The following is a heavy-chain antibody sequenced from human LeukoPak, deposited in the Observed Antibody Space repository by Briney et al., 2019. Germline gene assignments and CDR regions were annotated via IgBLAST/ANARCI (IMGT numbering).Heavy chain of an antibody. D-gene: IGHD2-2*02. CDR3: ARSADCSSTSCYKLGYFQH. J-gene: IGHJ1*01. Sequence: SVKVSCKASGYTFTSYGISWVRQAPGQGLEWMGWISADNGNTNYAQKLQGRVTMTTDTSTSTAYMELRSLRSDDTAVYYCARSADCSSTSCYKLGYFQHWGQGTLVTVSS. V-gene: IGHV1-18*01. CDR2: ISADNGNT. CDR1: GYTFTSYG.